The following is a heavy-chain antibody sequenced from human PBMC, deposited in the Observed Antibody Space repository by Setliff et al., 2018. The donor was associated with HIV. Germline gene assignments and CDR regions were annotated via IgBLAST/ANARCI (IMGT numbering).Heavy chain of an antibody. D-gene: IGHD3-3*01. J-gene: IGHJ4*02. Sequence: ASVKVSCKASGSNFTDYDINWGRQAPGQGPEWMGWRNPNSGNTGYAPKFQGRVTITRDTSASTAYMELSSLRSEDTAVYYCAGTQDTYYNFWSGYYSFDYWGQGTLVTVSS. CDR2: RNPNSGNT. CDR3: AGTQDTYYNFWSGYYSFDY. CDR1: GSNFTDYD. V-gene: IGHV1-8*03.